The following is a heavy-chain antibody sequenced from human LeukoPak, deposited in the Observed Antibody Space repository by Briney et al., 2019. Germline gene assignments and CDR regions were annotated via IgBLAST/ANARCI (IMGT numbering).Heavy chain of an antibody. J-gene: IGHJ3*02. Sequence: PSETLSLTCAVYSGSFSGYYWSWIRQPPGKGLEWIGEINHSGSTNYNPSLKSRVTISVDTSKNQFSLKLSSVTAADTAVYYCATGGDILTGYYSDAFDIWGQGTMVTVSS. CDR2: INHSGST. CDR1: SGSFSGYY. D-gene: IGHD3-9*01. V-gene: IGHV4-34*01. CDR3: ATGGDILTGYYSDAFDI.